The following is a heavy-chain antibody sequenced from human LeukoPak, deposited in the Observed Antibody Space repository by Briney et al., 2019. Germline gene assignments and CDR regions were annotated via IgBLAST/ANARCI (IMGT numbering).Heavy chain of an antibody. CDR2: IIPIFGTA. CDR3: ARLPGLGSYSDPYFDY. CDR1: GGTFSSYA. J-gene: IGHJ4*02. Sequence: AAVKVSCKASGGTFSSYAISWVRQPPGQGLEWVGGIIPIFGTANYAQKFQGRVTITADESTSTAYMELSSLRSEDTAVYYCARLPGLGSYSDPYFDYWGQGTLVTVSS. D-gene: IGHD1-26*01. V-gene: IGHV1-69*13.